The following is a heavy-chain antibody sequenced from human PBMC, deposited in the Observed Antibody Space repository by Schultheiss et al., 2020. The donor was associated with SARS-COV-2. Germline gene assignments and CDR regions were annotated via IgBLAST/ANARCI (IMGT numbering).Heavy chain of an antibody. CDR3: AKSLSSVNRFYYYYGLGV. CDR2: INLSGEST. J-gene: IGHJ6*02. Sequence: GGSLRLSCTASGFPFSSYAMHWVRQAPGKGLEAVSTINLSGESTYYATSVKGRFTISRDNSKNTVYLQMSSLRVEDTAVYYCAKSLSSVNRFYYYYGLGVWGQGTSVTVSS. D-gene: IGHD2/OR15-2a*01. CDR1: GFPFSSYA. V-gene: IGHV3-23*01.